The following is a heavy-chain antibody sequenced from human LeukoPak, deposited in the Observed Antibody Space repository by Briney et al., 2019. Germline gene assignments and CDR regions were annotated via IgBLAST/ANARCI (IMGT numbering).Heavy chain of an antibody. CDR3: ARGVIAAAGTHDYYYYMDV. CDR2: INPNSGGT. V-gene: IGHV1-2*02. Sequence: ASVKVSCKASGYTFTGYYMHWVRQAPGQGLEWMGWINPNSGGTDYAQKFQGRVTMTRDTSISTAYMELSRLRSDDTAVYYCARGVIAAAGTHDYYYYMDVSGKGTTVTISS. CDR1: GYTFTGYY. J-gene: IGHJ6*03. D-gene: IGHD6-13*01.